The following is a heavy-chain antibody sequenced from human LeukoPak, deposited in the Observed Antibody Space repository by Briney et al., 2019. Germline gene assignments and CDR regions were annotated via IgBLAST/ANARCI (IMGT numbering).Heavy chain of an antibody. CDR3: ARGSGSYRQYFDY. V-gene: IGHV3-30*04. D-gene: IGHD3-16*02. CDR1: GFPFSSYA. Sequence: GGSLRLSCAASGFPFSSYALLWVRQAPGKGLEWVAVISDDGSNKYYADSVKGRFTISRDKSKNTLYLQMSSLRAEDTAVYYCARGSGSYRQYFDYWGQGTLVTVSS. J-gene: IGHJ4*02. CDR2: ISDDGSNK.